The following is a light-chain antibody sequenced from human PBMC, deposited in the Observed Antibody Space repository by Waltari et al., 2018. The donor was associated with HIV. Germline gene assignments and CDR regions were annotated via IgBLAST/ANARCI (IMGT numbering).Light chain of an antibody. CDR2: EVT. V-gene: IGLV2-14*01. J-gene: IGLJ3*02. Sequence: QPALTQPASVSGSPGQSITISCTGPISDLGGLHLFSWFQQHPGTAPKLLISEVTYRPSGVSDRFSASKSGNTASLTISGLQAEDEADYYCSSYAPAFSLMFGGGTKVTVL. CDR1: ISDLGGLHL. CDR3: SSYAPAFSLM.